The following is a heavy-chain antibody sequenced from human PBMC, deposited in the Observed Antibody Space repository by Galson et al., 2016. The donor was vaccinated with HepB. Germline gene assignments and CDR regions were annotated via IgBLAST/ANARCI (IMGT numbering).Heavy chain of an antibody. CDR1: GGSISSGDYY. Sequence: TLSLTCTVSGGSISSGDYYWSWIRQHPGQGLEWIGYIYNSGRTYYNPSLKSQITISLDMSKNQFSLKLNSVTAADTAVYYCARGPPVAARTYYYGMDVWGQGTTVTVSS. D-gene: IGHD2-15*01. CDR2: IYNSGRT. J-gene: IGHJ6*02. V-gene: IGHV4-31*01. CDR3: ARGPPVAARTYYYGMDV.